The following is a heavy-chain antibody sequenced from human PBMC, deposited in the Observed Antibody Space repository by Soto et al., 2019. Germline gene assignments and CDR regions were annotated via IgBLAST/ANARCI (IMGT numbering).Heavy chain of an antibody. Sequence: QVQLVQSGAEVKKPGASVKVSCKASGYTFTSYAMHWVRQAPGQRLEWMGWINAGNGNTKYSQKFQGRVTITRETSASTAYMELSSLRSEDTAVYYCARDRGVYSSSSIFGYWGQGTLVTVSS. D-gene: IGHD6-6*01. CDR1: GYTFTSYA. J-gene: IGHJ4*02. CDR3: ARDRGVYSSSSIFGY. V-gene: IGHV1-3*01. CDR2: INAGNGNT.